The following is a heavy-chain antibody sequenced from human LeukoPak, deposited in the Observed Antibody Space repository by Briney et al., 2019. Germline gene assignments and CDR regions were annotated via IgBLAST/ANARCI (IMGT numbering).Heavy chain of an antibody. Sequence: GGSLRLSCAASGFTFDDYAMHWVRQAPGKGLERVSGISWNSGSIGYADSVKGRFTISRDNAKNSLYLQMNSLRAEDTALYYCAKDIGYDSSGANFDYWGQGTLVTVSS. CDR2: ISWNSGSI. V-gene: IGHV3-9*01. D-gene: IGHD3-22*01. CDR3: AKDIGYDSSGANFDY. CDR1: GFTFDDYA. J-gene: IGHJ4*02.